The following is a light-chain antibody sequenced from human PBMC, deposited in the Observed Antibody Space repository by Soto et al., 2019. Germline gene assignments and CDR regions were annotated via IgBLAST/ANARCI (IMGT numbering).Light chain of an antibody. CDR1: SSDVGSYNL. CDR2: EET. Sequence: QSVLTQPASVSGSPGQSITISCTGTSSDVGSYNLVSWYQQHPGKAPKLLIYEETKRPSGVSNRFSGSKFGNAASLTISGLQAEDEAVYFCCSYAGSSTPYVFGTGTKVTVL. V-gene: IGLV2-23*01. CDR3: CSYAGSSTPYV. J-gene: IGLJ1*01.